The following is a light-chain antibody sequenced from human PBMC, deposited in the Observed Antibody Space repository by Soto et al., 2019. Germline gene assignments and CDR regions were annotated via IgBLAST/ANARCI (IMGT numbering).Light chain of an antibody. CDR2: GAS. V-gene: IGKV3-15*01. CDR1: QSVSSN. J-gene: IGKJ4*01. Sequence: EIVMTQSPATLSVSPGERATLSCRASQSVSSNLAWYQQKPGQAPRLLIYGASTRATGIPARFSGSGSGTDFTLTITRLEPEDFAVYYCQQRSNWPLLTFGGGTKVDIK. CDR3: QQRSNWPLLT.